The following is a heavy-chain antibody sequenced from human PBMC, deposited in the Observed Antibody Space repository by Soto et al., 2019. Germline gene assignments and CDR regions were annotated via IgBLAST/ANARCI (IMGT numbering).Heavy chain of an antibody. Sequence: PSETLSLTCTVSGGSISSSSYYWGWIRQPPGKGLEWIGSIYYSGSTYYNPSLKSRVTISVDTSKNQFSLKLSSVTAADTAVYYCARQGTQELPTFDYWGQGTLVTVSS. D-gene: IGHD1-26*01. CDR3: ARQGTQELPTFDY. J-gene: IGHJ4*02. CDR1: GGSISSSSYY. CDR2: IYYSGST. V-gene: IGHV4-39*01.